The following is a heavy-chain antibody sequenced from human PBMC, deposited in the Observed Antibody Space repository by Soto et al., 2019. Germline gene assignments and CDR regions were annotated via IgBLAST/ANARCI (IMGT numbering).Heavy chain of an antibody. D-gene: IGHD6-13*01. CDR3: ARAGIAAAGQWDY. CDR1: GFTFSSYS. J-gene: IGHJ4*02. V-gene: IGHV3-21*01. CDR2: ISSSSYI. Sequence: GGSLRLSCAASGFTFSSYSMNWVRQAPGKGLEWVSSISSSSYIYYADSVKGRFTISRDNAKNSLYLQMNSLRAEDTAVYYCARAGIAAAGQWDYWGQGTLVTVSS.